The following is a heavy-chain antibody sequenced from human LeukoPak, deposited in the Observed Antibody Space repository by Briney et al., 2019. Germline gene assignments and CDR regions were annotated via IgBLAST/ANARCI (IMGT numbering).Heavy chain of an antibody. CDR3: ARDSKYCSGGSCYEGAFDI. D-gene: IGHD2-15*01. CDR1: GFMFSSYW. Sequence: AGGSLRLSCAASGFMFSSYWMSWVRQAPGKGLEWVATIKPDGSEKYYVDTVKGRFTVSRDNAKNSLYLQMNSLRAEDTAVYYCARDSKYCSGGSCYEGAFDIWGQGTMVTVSS. J-gene: IGHJ3*02. V-gene: IGHV3-7*01. CDR2: IKPDGSEK.